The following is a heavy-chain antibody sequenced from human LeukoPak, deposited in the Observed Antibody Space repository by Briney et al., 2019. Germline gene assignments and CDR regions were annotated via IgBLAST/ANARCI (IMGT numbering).Heavy chain of an antibody. CDR1: GGSISSYY. V-gene: IGHV4-59*12. Sequence: PSETLSLTCTVSGGSISSYYWSWIRQPPGKGLEWIGYIYYSGSTNYNPSLKSRVTISVDTSENQFSLKLSSVTAADTAVYYCARVTIAVAVTFDYWGQGTLVTVSS. CDR2: IYYSGST. CDR3: ARVTIAVAVTFDY. D-gene: IGHD6-19*01. J-gene: IGHJ4*02.